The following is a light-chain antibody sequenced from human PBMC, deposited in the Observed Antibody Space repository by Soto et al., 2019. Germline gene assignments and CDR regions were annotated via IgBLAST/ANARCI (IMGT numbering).Light chain of an antibody. Sequence: EIGVKKSPVTLSLKPGERATLSCRASQSVSSSYLAWYQQKPGQAPRLLIYGASSRATGIPDRFSGSGSGTDFTLTISRLEPEDFAVYYSQPSCILPTSAQGARLEIK. CDR2: GAS. J-gene: IGKJ5*01. V-gene: IGKV3-20*01. CDR3: QPSCILPT. CDR1: QSVSSSY.